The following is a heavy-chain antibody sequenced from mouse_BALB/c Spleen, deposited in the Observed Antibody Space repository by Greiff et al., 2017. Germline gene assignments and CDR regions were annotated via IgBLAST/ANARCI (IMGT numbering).Heavy chain of an antibody. Sequence: EVMLVESGGGLVKPGGSLKLSCAASGFTFSDYYMYRVRQTPEKRLEWVATISDGGSYTYYPDSVKGRFTISRDNAKNNLYLQMSSLKSEDTAMYYCARESGTGDKGDIDYWGQGTTLTVSS. CDR3: ARESGTGDKGDIDY. CDR1: GFTFSDYY. J-gene: IGHJ2*01. CDR2: ISDGGSYT. D-gene: IGHD3-3*01. V-gene: IGHV5-4*02.